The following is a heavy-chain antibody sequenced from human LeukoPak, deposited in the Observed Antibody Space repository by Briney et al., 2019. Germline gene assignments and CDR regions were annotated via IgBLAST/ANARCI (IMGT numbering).Heavy chain of an antibody. CDR2: ISYDGSNK. CDR1: GFTFSSYA. Sequence: GGSLRLSCAASGFTFSSYAMHWVRQAPGKGLEWVAVISYDGSNKYYADSVKGRFTISRDNSKNTLYLQMNSLRAEDTAVYYCARSRRDSSGYRFDYWGQGTLVTVSS. D-gene: IGHD3-22*01. J-gene: IGHJ4*02. CDR3: ARSRRDSSGYRFDY. V-gene: IGHV3-30*04.